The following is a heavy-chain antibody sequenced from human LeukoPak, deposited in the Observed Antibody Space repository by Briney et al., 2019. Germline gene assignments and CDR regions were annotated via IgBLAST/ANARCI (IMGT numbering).Heavy chain of an antibody. V-gene: IGHV4-59*11. CDR1: GGSISSHY. CDR3: ARASVGSGYYYGWFDP. Sequence: SETLSLTCTVSGGSISSHYWSWIRQPPGKGLGWIGYIYYSGSTNYNPSLKSRVTISVDTSKNQFSLKLSSVTAADTAVYYCARASVGSGYYYGWFDPWGQGTLVTVSS. J-gene: IGHJ5*02. D-gene: IGHD3-22*01. CDR2: IYYSGST.